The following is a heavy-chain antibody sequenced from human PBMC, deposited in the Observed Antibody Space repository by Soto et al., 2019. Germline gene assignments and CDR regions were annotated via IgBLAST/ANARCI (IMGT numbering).Heavy chain of an antibody. D-gene: IGHD6-25*01. Sequence: ASVKVSCKVFGYTFTIYYIHWVRQAPGQGLEWMGVINTSGGSPTYAQKFQDRVTMTRDTSTSTVYMELSSLRSEDTAVYYCARGGRHSDYYYYYGMDVRGQGTTVTVSS. V-gene: IGHV1-46*01. CDR1: GYTFTIYY. CDR3: ARGGRHSDYYYYYGMDV. CDR2: INTSGGSP. J-gene: IGHJ6*02.